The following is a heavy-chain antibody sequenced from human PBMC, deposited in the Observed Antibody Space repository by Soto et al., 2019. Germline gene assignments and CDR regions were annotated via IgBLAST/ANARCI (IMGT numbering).Heavy chain of an antibody. V-gene: IGHV1-69*13. CDR3: AVTKRGGPFYYYGMDV. Sequence: ASVKVSCKASGGTFSSYAISWVRQAPGQGLEWMGGIIPIFGTASYAQKFQGRVTITADESTSTAYMELSSLRSEDTAVYYCAVTKRGGPFYYYGMDVWGQGTTVTVSS. D-gene: IGHD2-15*01. CDR1: GGTFSSYA. J-gene: IGHJ6*02. CDR2: IIPIFGTA.